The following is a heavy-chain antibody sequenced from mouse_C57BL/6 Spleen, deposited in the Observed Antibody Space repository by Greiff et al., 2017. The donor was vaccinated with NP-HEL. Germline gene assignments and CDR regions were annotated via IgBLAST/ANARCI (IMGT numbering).Heavy chain of an antibody. V-gene: IGHV1-50*01. J-gene: IGHJ4*01. CDR3: ASFYYGSSYSYAMDY. D-gene: IGHD1-1*01. CDR2: IDPSDSYT. Sequence: QVQLKQPGAELVKPGASVKLSCKASGYTFTSYWMQWVKQRPGQGLEWIGEIDPSDSYTNYTQKFKGKATLTVDTSSSTAYMQLGSLPSEDSAVYYCASFYYGSSYSYAMDYWGQGTSVTVSS. CDR1: GYTFTSYW.